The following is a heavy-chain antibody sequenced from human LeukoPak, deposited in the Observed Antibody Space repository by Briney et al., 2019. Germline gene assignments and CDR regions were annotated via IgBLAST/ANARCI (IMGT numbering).Heavy chain of an antibody. V-gene: IGHV1-69*01. CDR1: WGTLRSHA. CDR2: ILPLFGTA. J-gene: IGHJ5*02. D-gene: IGHD2-2*02. CDR3: ARAKDIVVVPAAIPENWFDP. Sequence: GEVSLQGSWGTLRSHAIRRGGQGPGQRAGGMGGILPLFGTANYAQKFQGRVTITADESTSTAYMELSSLRSEDTAVYYCARAKDIVVVPAAIPENWFDPWGQGTLVTVSS.